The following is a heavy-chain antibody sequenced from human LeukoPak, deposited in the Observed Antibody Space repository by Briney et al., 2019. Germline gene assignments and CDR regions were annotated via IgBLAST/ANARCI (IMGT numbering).Heavy chain of an antibody. CDR2: MNPNSGNT. V-gene: IGHV1-8*01. D-gene: IGHD1-14*01. CDR1: GYTFTSYD. J-gene: IGHJ6*02. Sequence: ASVKVSCKASGYTFTSYDINWVRQATGQGLEWMGWMNPNSGNTGYAQKFQGRVTMTRNTSISTAYMELSSLRSEDTAVYYCARVSLDNHYYYYGMDVWGQGTTVTVSS. CDR3: ARVSLDNHYYYYGMDV.